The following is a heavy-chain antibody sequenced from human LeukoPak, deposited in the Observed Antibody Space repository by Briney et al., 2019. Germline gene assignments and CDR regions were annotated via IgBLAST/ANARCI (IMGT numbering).Heavy chain of an antibody. Sequence: ETLSLTCTVSGGSISSYYWSWIRQPAGKGLEWVSVIYGGGGTYYSDSVKGRFTISRDNSKNTLYLQMSNRRAEDTAVYYCARALYEAFDIWGQGTVVIVSS. CDR1: GGSISSYY. CDR2: IYGGGGT. J-gene: IGHJ3*02. V-gene: IGHV3-53*01. CDR3: ARALYEAFDI. D-gene: IGHD3-16*02.